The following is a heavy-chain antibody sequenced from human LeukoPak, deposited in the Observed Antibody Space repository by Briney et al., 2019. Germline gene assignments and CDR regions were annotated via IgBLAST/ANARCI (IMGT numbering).Heavy chain of an antibody. CDR1: GFTLGDYA. CDR2: ISSSLSSI. V-gene: IGHV3-48*01. CDR3: VRGPRYSGYDYFDY. D-gene: IGHD5-12*01. J-gene: IGHJ4*02. Sequence: PGGSLRLSCTGSGFTLGDYAMSWFRQAPGKGLEWVSYISSSLSSIYYADSVKGRFTISRDNAKNSLYLQMSSLRREDTAVYFCVRGPRYSGYDYFDYWGQGTLVTVSS.